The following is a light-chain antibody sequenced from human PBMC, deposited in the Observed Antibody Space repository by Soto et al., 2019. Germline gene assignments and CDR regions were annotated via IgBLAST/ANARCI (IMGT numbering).Light chain of an antibody. CDR2: AAS. Sequence: EIVMTQSPGTLSLSPGDTATLSCRASQSLGSDLAWYQQKPGQAPRLLIFAASARPTGIPARISGSGSGTDFTLTISRLEPEDFAVYYCQQYGSSPNTFGQGTKV. J-gene: IGKJ2*01. CDR1: QSLGSD. V-gene: IGKV3-20*01. CDR3: QQYGSSPNT.